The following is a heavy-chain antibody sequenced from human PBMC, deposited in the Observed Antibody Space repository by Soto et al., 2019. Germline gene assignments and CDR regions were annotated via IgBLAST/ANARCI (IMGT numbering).Heavy chain of an antibody. D-gene: IGHD3-10*01. CDR3: ARGWEVVRGEDSYYGMDV. V-gene: IGHV1-18*01. CDR2: ISAYNGNT. J-gene: IGHJ6*02. CDR1: GYTFTSYG. Sequence: ASVKVSCKASGYTFTSYGISWVRQAPGQGLEWMGWISAYNGNTNYAQKLQGRVTMTTDTSTSTAYMELRSLRSDDTAVYYCARGWEVVRGEDSYYGMDVWGQVTTVTVYS.